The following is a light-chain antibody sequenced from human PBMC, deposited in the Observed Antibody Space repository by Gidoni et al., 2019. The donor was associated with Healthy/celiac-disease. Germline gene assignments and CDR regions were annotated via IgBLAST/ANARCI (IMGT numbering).Light chain of an antibody. CDR3: RQYNNWPPT. J-gene: IGKJ2*01. V-gene: IGKV3-15*01. CDR1: QSVSSD. Sequence: EIVMTQSPATMSVSPVDRATLSCRASQSVSSDLAWYQQKPGQSPRLLIYDASTRDTGIPARFSGSGSGTEFTLTISSLQSEDFAIYYCRQYNNWPPTSGQGTKLEIK. CDR2: DAS.